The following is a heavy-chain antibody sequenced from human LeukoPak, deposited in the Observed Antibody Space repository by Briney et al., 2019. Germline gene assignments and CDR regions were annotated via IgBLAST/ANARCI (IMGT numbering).Heavy chain of an antibody. J-gene: IGHJ5*02. CDR3: ARDYAGTNWFDP. CDR1: GFTFSSCW. D-gene: IGHD1-26*01. V-gene: IGHV3-74*01. CDR2: INSDGSST. Sequence: PGGSLRLSCAASGFTFSSCWMHWVRQAPGKGLVCVSRINSDGSSTSYADSVKGRFTISRDNAKNTLYLQMNSLRAEDTAVYYCARDYAGTNWFDPWGQGTLVTVSS.